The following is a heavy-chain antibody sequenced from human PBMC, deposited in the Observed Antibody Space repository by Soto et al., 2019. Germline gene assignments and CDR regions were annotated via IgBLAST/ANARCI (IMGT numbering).Heavy chain of an antibody. Sequence: QVQLVQSGAEVKKPGSSVKVSCKASGGTFSSYTISWVRQAPGQGLEWMGRIIPILGIANYAQKFQGRVTITADKYTSTAYMERSSRRSEDTAGYYRAGARGSPHGEDRSAPWGQGPLVTVSS. CDR2: IIPILGIA. V-gene: IGHV1-69*02. CDR1: GGTFSSYT. J-gene: IGHJ5*02. CDR3: AGARGSPHGEDRSAP. D-gene: IGHD1-26*01.